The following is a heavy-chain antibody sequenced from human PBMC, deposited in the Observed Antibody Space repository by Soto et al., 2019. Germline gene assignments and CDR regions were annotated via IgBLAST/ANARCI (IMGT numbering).Heavy chain of an antibody. Sequence: QVQLVESGGGVVQPGRSVRLSCAASGFTFSSYGMHWVRQAPGKGLEWVAVISYDGSNKYYADSVKGRFTISRDNSKNTLYLQMNSLRAEDTAVYYCAKDSYYYGSGSYYGYFQHWGQGTLVTVSS. CDR3: AKDSYYYGSGSYYGYFQH. D-gene: IGHD3-10*01. CDR2: ISYDGSNK. CDR1: GFTFSSYG. J-gene: IGHJ1*01. V-gene: IGHV3-30*18.